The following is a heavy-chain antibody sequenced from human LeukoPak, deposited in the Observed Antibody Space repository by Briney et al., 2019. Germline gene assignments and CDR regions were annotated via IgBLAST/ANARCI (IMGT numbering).Heavy chain of an antibody. Sequence: IPSETLSLTCTVSSGSISTSNYYWGWVRQPPGKALEWIGNIFSPSLKSRVTISVDTSKNQFSLKLSSVTAADTAVYYCARGIRITRYFDYWGQGTLVTVSS. J-gene: IGHJ4*02. CDR1: SGSISTSNYY. CDR2: IF. V-gene: IGHV4-39*07. CDR3: ARGIRITRYFDY. D-gene: IGHD3-10*01.